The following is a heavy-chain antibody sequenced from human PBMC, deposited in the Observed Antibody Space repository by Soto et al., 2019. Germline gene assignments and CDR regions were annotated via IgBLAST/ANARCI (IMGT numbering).Heavy chain of an antibody. V-gene: IGHV3-30*18. CDR1: GFTFSSYG. D-gene: IGHD2-15*01. J-gene: IGHJ6*02. CDR3: AKDREIVGVVAATTYYYGMDV. CDR2: ISYDGSNK. Sequence: GGSLRLSCAASGFTFSSYGMHWVRQAPGKGLEGVAVISYDGSNKYYADSVKGRFTISRDNSKNTLYLQMNSLRAEDTAVYYCAKDREIVGVVAATTYYYGMDVWGQGTTVTVSS.